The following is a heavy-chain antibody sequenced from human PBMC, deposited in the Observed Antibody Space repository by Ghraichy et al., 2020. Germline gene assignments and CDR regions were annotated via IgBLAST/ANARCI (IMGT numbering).Heavy chain of an antibody. CDR1: GYTFTAYY. Sequence: ASVKVSCKASGYTFTAYYMNWVRQAPGHGLEWMGRINPNSGDANYAQKFQGRVTVTSDTSIGTAYMEVSGLRSDDTAIYYCASDVFSSITSPYYYYGMDVWRPGTTGTVSS. V-gene: IGHV1-2*06. CDR2: INPNSGDA. CDR3: ASDVFSSITSPYYYYGMDV. J-gene: IGHJ6*02. D-gene: IGHD1-14*01.